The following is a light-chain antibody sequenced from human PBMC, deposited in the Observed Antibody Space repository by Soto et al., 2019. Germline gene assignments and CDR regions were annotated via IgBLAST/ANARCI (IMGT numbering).Light chain of an antibody. CDR2: DAS. CDR1: QSVSSY. V-gene: IGKV3-11*01. CDR3: QQRSNWPPLYT. Sequence: PGERATLSCRASQSVSSYLAWYQQKPGQAPRLLIYDASNRATGIPARFSGSGSGTDFTLTISSLEPEDFAVYYCQQRSNWPPLYTFGQGTKLEIK. J-gene: IGKJ2*01.